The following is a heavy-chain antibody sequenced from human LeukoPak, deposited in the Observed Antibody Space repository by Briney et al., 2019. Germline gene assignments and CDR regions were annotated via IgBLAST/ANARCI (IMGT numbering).Heavy chain of an antibody. D-gene: IGHD3-22*01. CDR3: ARHSPDYYDSSGYYYVGYYFDY. CDR1: GGSISSYY. CDR2: IYYSGST. Sequence: SETLSLTCTVSGGSISSYYWSWIRQPPGKGLEWIGYIYYSGSTNYNPSLKSRVTISVDTSKNQFSLKLSSVTAADTAVYYCARHSPDYYDSSGYYYVGYYFDYWGQGTLVTVSS. V-gene: IGHV4-59*01. J-gene: IGHJ4*02.